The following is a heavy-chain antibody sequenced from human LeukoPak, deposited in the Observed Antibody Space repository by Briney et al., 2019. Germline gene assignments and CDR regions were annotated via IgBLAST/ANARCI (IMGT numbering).Heavy chain of an antibody. J-gene: IGHJ6*02. CDR2: INHSGST. CDR1: GGSISSYY. Sequence: SETLSLTCTVSGGSISSYYWSWIRQPPGKGLEWIGEINHSGSTNYNPSLKSRVTISVDTSKNQFSLKPSSVTAADTAVYYCARGYGYCSSTSCYTDGMDVWGQGTTVTVSS. D-gene: IGHD2-2*02. CDR3: ARGYGYCSSTSCYTDGMDV. V-gene: IGHV4-34*01.